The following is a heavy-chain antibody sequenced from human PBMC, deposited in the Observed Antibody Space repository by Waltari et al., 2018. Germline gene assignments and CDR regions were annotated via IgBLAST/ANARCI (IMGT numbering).Heavy chain of an antibody. D-gene: IGHD3-3*01. J-gene: IGHJ4*02. CDR1: GYSISSGYY. Sequence: QVQLQESGPGLVKPSETLSLTCAVSGYSISSGYYWGWIRQPPGKGLEWIGSIYHSGSTYYNPSLKSRVTRSLDTSKNQFSLKLSSVTAADTAVYYCARTGGVNYDFWSGYYTDWGQGTLVTVSS. V-gene: IGHV4-38-2*01. CDR3: ARTGGVNYDFWSGYYTD. CDR2: IYHSGST.